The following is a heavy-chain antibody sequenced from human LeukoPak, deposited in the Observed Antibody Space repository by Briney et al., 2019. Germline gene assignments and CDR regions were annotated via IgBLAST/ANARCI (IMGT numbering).Heavy chain of an antibody. J-gene: IGHJ4*02. CDR1: GGSFSGYY. CDR3: ARGVLQPYDY. Sequence: PSETLSLTRAVSGGSFSGYYWSWIRQPPGKGLEWIGEINHSGSTNYNPSLKSRVTISVDTSKNQFSLKLSSVTAADTAVYYCARGVLQPYDYWGQGTLVTVSS. D-gene: IGHD2/OR15-2a*01. CDR2: INHSGST. V-gene: IGHV4-34*01.